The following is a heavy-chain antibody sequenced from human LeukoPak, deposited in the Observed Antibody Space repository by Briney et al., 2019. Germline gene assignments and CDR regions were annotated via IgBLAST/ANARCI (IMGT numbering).Heavy chain of an antibody. J-gene: IGHJ4*02. Sequence: GASVRVSCKASGYTFTSYGISWVRQAPGKGLEWMGWISAYNGNTNYAQKLQGRVTMTTDTSTSTAYMELRSLRSDDTAVYYCAIRIADDLIRFDYWGQGTLVTVSS. CDR3: AIRIADDLIRFDY. D-gene: IGHD3/OR15-3a*01. V-gene: IGHV1-18*01. CDR2: ISAYNGNT. CDR1: GYTFTSYG.